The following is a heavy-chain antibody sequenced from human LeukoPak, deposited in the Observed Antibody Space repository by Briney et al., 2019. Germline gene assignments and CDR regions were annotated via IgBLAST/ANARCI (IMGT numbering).Heavy chain of an antibody. V-gene: IGHV3-23*01. CDR2: ISGSGAYT. CDR3: AKRAYSGSYSDY. D-gene: IGHD1-26*01. CDR1: GFTFSSYA. J-gene: IGHJ4*02. Sequence: PGGSLRLSCAASGFTFSSYAMSWVRQAPGKGLEWVSTISGSGAYTYYADSVKGRFAISRDNSKNTLCLQMNSLRAEDTAVYYCAKRAYSGSYSDYWGQGTLVTVSS.